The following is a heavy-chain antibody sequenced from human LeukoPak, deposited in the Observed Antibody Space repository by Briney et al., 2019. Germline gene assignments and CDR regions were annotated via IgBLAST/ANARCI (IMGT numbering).Heavy chain of an antibody. D-gene: IGHD3-10*01. CDR3: ARDSYYYGSGSYYLDP. CDR2: IYYSGST. Sequence: SETLSLTCAVYGGSFSGYYWSWIRQPPGKGLEWIGYIYYSGSTNYNPSLKSRVTISVDTSKNQFSLKLSSVTAADTAVYYCARDSYYYGSGSYYLDPWGQGTLVTVSS. CDR1: GGSFSGYY. J-gene: IGHJ5*02. V-gene: IGHV4-59*01.